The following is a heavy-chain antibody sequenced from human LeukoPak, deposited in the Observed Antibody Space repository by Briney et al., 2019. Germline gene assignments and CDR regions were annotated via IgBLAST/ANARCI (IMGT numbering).Heavy chain of an antibody. Sequence: PGGSLRLSCAASGFTFSSYAMSWVRQAPGKGLEWVSVISISGGTTYYGDSVKGRFTISRDNSKNTLYLQMSSLRAEDTAVYYCATSPSLGPAAAGMRFDYWGQGTLVTVSA. D-gene: IGHD6-13*01. V-gene: IGHV3-23*01. CDR2: ISISGGTT. CDR1: GFTFSSYA. J-gene: IGHJ4*02. CDR3: ATSPSLGPAAAGMRFDY.